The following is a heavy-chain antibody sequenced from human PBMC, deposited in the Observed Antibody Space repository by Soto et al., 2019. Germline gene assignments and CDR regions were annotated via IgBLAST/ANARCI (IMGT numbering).Heavy chain of an antibody. J-gene: IGHJ4*02. Sequence: SETLSLTCTVSGGSISSYYWSWIRQPPGKGLEWIGYIYYSGTTNYNPSLKSRVTISVDTSKNQFSLKLSSVTAADTAVYYCARAGGYKYLDYWGQGTLVTVSS. CDR1: GGSISSYY. D-gene: IGHD2-2*02. V-gene: IGHV4-59*01. CDR2: IYYSGTT. CDR3: ARAGGYKYLDY.